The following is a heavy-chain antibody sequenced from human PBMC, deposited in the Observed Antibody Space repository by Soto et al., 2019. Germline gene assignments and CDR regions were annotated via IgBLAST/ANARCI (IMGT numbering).Heavy chain of an antibody. D-gene: IGHD1-7*01. CDR3: ARGARSGITGYYYYGMDV. CDR2: INQDGSGT. J-gene: IGHJ6*02. CDR1: GFTVSGYW. Sequence: GGSLRLSCAASGFTVSGYWMTWVRQAPGNGLDWVASINQDGSGTYYVDSVKGRFIISRDTAQNSLFLQMSSLRGEDTAIYYCARGARSGITGYYYYGMDVWGQGTTVTVSS. V-gene: IGHV3-7*01.